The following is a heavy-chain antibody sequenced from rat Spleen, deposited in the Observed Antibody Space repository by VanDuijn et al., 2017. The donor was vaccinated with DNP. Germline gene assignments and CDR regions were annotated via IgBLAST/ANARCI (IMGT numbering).Heavy chain of an antibody. CDR3: ARGPPYYYDGYFPDY. CDR2: IGSPAYAP. J-gene: IGHJ2*01. V-gene: IGHV5-22*01. Sequence: EVQLVESGGGLVQPGRSLKLSCAASGFTFSAYYMAWVRQAPAKGLEWVAYIGSPAYAPYYTDSVKGRFAISRDNAKSTLYLQMNSLRSEDMATYYCARGPPYYYDGYFPDYWGQGVMVTVSS. D-gene: IGHD1-12*03. CDR1: GFTFSAYY.